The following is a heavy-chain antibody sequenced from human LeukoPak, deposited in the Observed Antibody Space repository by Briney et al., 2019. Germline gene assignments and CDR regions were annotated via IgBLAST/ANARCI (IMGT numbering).Heavy chain of an antibody. D-gene: IGHD5-18*01. CDR3: ARENSSPYYYYYGMDV. V-gene: IGHV1-2*06. CDR1: GYTFTGYY. J-gene: IGHJ6*02. CDR2: INPNSGDT. Sequence: ASVKVSCKASGYTFTGYYIHWVRQAPGQGLEWMGRINPNSGDTNHAQEFQGRVTITRDTSTSTAYMELSSLRSEDTAVYYCARENSSPYYYYYGMDVWGQGTTVTVSS.